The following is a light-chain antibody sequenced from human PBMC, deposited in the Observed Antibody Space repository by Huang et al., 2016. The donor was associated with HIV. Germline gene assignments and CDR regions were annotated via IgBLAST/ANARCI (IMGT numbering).Light chain of an antibody. Sequence: EIVLTQSPDTLSLSPGERATLSCRASQSVNNYLGWYQPKPGQAPRLRIYDASKRATAIPPRFSGSGSGTDFTLTISSLEPEDFAVYYCQQRSNWPQLSFGGGTKVEIK. V-gene: IGKV3-11*01. CDR1: QSVNNY. CDR3: QQRSNWPQLS. CDR2: DAS. J-gene: IGKJ4*01.